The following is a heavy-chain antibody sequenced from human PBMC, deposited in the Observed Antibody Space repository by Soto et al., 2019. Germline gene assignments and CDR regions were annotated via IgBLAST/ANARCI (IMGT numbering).Heavy chain of an antibody. CDR3: ATARGGFLEWLLFPYHDSYYMDV. CDR2: FDPEDGET. CDR1: GYTLTELS. V-gene: IGHV1-24*01. J-gene: IGHJ6*03. Sequence: ASVKVSCKVSGYTLTELSMHWVRQAPGKGLEWLGGFDPEDGETIYAQKFQGRVTMTEDTSTDTAYMGLSSLRSEDTAVYYCATARGGFLEWLLFPYHDSYYMDVWGKGTTVTVSS. D-gene: IGHD3-3*01.